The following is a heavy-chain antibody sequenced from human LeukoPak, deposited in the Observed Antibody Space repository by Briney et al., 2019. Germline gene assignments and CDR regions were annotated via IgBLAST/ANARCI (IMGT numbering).Heavy chain of an antibody. J-gene: IGHJ4*01. V-gene: IGHV3-23*01. D-gene: IGHD3-22*01. CDR1: GFTFGTYT. Sequence: AGGSLTLSCAASGFTFGTYTMSWVRQAPGKGPEWVSGISGSGGTTDYTHSVKGRFTISRDNSKSTLFLQMRRLRVEDTAVYYCAKGGVVSAFNHWGHGTLVTVSS. CDR2: ISGSGGTT. CDR3: AKGGVVSAFNH.